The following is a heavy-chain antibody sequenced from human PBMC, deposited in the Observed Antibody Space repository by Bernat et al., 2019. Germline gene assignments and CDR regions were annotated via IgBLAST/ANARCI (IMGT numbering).Heavy chain of an antibody. Sequence: QVQLVESGGGVVQPGRSLRLSCAASGFTFSSYAMHWVRQAPGTGLERVAVISYDGSNKYYADSVKGRFTISRDNSKNTLYLQMNSLRDEETAVYYCARGDSSSWYESCGDYWGQGTLVTVSS. CDR3: ARGDSSSWYESCGDY. CDR1: GFTFSSYA. J-gene: IGHJ4*02. CDR2: ISYDGSNK. V-gene: IGHV3-30-3*01. D-gene: IGHD6-13*01.